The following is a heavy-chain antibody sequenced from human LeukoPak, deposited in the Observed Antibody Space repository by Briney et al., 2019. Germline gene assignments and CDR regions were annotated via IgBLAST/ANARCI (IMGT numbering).Heavy chain of an antibody. V-gene: IGHV4-4*02. CDR1: GGSISSSNW. CDR3: ARANPCSGGSCYPNWFDP. Sequence: PSETLSLTCAVSGGSISSSNWWSWVRQPPRKGLEWIGEIYHSGSTNYNPSLKSRVTISVDKSKNQFSLKLSSVTAADTAVYYCARANPCSGGSCYPNWFDPWGQGTLVTVSS. J-gene: IGHJ5*02. CDR2: IYHSGST. D-gene: IGHD2-15*01.